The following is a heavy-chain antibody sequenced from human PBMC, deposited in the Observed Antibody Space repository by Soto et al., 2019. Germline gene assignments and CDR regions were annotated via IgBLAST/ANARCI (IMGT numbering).Heavy chain of an antibody. CDR3: ARVAYCGGDCYGGSEFDY. J-gene: IGHJ4*02. CDR1: GGSISSGGYY. CDR2: IYYSGST. D-gene: IGHD2-21*02. Sequence: QVQLQESGPGLVKPSQTLSLTCTVSGGSISSGGYYWSWIRQHPGKGLEWIGYIYYSGSTYYNPYLKSRVTISVDTSKNQFSLKLSSVTAADTAVYYCARVAYCGGDCYGGSEFDYWGQGTLVTVSS. V-gene: IGHV4-31*03.